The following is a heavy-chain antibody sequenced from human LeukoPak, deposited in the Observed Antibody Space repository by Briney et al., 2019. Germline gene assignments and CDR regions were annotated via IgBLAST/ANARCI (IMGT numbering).Heavy chain of an antibody. CDR3: ARGGFDY. V-gene: IGHV1-2*02. CDR1: VYTFTGYY. CDR2: ISPNSDDT. Sequence: ASVKVSCTASVYTFTGYYLHWVRQAPGQGLEWMGWISPNSDDTNYAQKFRGRVNMTRDTSISTAYMELSRLRSDDTAIYYCARGGFDYWGQGTLVTVSS. J-gene: IGHJ4*02.